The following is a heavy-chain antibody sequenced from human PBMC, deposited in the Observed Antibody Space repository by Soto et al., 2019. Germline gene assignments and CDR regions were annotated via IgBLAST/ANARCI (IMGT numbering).Heavy chain of an antibody. Sequence: SVKVSCKASGYTFTSYGISWVRQAPGQGLEWMGWISAYNGNTNYAQKLQGRVTMTTDTSTSTAYMELRSLRSDDTAVYYCVVAAQPYYFDYWGQGTLATVSS. D-gene: IGHD2-15*01. CDR1: GYTFTSYG. J-gene: IGHJ4*02. CDR3: VVAAQPYYFDY. CDR2: ISAYNGNT. V-gene: IGHV1-18*01.